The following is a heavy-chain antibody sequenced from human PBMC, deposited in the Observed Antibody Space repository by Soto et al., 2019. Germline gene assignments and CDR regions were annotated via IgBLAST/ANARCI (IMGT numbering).Heavy chain of an antibody. CDR1: GFTFSSYA. D-gene: IGHD2-15*01. Sequence: QVQLVESGGGVVQPGRSLRLSCAASGFTFSSYAMHWVRQAPGKGLEWVAVISYDGSNKYYADSVKGRFTISRDNSKNTLYLQMNSLRAEDTAVYYCARGPQGSYWYFDLWGRGTLVTVSS. CDR3: ARGPQGSYWYFDL. J-gene: IGHJ2*01. CDR2: ISYDGSNK. V-gene: IGHV3-30-3*01.